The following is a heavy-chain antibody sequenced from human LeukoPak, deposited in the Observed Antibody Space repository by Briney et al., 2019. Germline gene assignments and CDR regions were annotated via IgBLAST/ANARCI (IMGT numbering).Heavy chain of an antibody. V-gene: IGHV4-59*01. CDR1: GGSISSYY. D-gene: IGHD2-15*01. J-gene: IGHJ3*02. CDR2: IYYSGST. CDR3: ARVRRGTEGAFDI. Sequence: PSETLSLTCTVSGGSISSYYWSWIRQPPGKGLEWIGYIYYSGSTNYNPSLKSRVTISVDTSKNQFSLKLSSVTAADTAVYYCARVRRGTEGAFDIWGQGTMVTVSS.